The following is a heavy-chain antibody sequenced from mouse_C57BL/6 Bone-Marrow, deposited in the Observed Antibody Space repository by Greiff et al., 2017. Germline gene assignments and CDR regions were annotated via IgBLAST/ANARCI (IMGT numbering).Heavy chain of an antibody. Sequence: EVMLVESGGGLVKPGGSLKLSCAASGFTFSDYGMHWVRQAPGKGLEWVAYISSGSSTIYYADTVKGRFTISRDNAKNTLFLQMTSLRSEDTAMYYCARWDYYGSSYWYFDVWGTGTTVTVSS. CDR2: ISSGSSTI. D-gene: IGHD1-1*01. J-gene: IGHJ1*03. V-gene: IGHV5-17*01. CDR3: ARWDYYGSSYWYFDV. CDR1: GFTFSDYG.